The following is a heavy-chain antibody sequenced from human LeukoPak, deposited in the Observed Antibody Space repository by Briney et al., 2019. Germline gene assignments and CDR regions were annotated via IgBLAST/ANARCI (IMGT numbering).Heavy chain of an antibody. J-gene: IGHJ4*02. CDR3: AIWDSNSAIDY. D-gene: IGHD1-26*01. CDR1: GGAFSGYY. Sequence: SETLSLTCAVYGGAFSGYYWSWIRQPPGKGLEWIGEINHSGSTNYNPSLKSRVTISVDTSKNQFSLKLSSVTAADTAVYSCAIWDSNSAIDYWGQGTLVTVSS. V-gene: IGHV4-34*01. CDR2: INHSGST.